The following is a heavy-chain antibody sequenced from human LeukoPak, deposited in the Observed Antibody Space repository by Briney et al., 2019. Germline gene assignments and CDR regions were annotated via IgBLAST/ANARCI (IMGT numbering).Heavy chain of an antibody. J-gene: IGHJ4*02. CDR3: TRDSHGGVDY. Sequence: GGSLRLSCAASGFSFSPSWMHWVRQAPGMGLEWVSRTNGDGTDTIYADSVKGRFTISRDNAKNTLYLQVNSLRAEDTAVYYCTRDSHGGVDYWGQGTLVTVSS. D-gene: IGHD3-10*01. CDR1: GFSFSPSW. V-gene: IGHV3-74*01. CDR2: TNGDGTDT.